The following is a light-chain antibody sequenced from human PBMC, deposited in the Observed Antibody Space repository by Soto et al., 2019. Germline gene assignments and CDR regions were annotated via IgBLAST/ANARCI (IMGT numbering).Light chain of an antibody. CDR3: QQYNSYSFT. CDR2: DAS. V-gene: IGKV1-5*01. CDR1: QSISSW. Sequence: DIQMTQSPSTLSASVGDRVTITCRASQSISSWLAWYQQKPGKAPKLLIYDASSLESGVPSRFSGSGSWTEFTLTISSLQPDEFATYYCQQYNSYSFTFGQGTKLEIK. J-gene: IGKJ2*01.